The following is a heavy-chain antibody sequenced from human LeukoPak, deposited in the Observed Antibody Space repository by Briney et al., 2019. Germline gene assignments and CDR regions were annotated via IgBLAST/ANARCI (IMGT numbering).Heavy chain of an antibody. CDR3: AKVFQGIAVAGDFDY. D-gene: IGHD6-19*01. V-gene: IGHV3-30*18. J-gene: IGHJ4*02. CDR1: GFTFSSYG. Sequence: GGSLRLSCAASGFTFSSYGMHWVRQAPGKGLEWVAVISYDGSNKYYADSVKGRFTISRDNSKNTLYLQMNSLRAEDTAVYYCAKVFQGIAVAGDFDYWGQGTLVTVSS. CDR2: ISYDGSNK.